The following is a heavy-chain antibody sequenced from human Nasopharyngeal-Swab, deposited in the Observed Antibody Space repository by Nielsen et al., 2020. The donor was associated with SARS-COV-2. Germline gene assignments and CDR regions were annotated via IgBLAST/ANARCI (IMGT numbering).Heavy chain of an antibody. D-gene: IGHD5-12*01. CDR2: ISYDGRIK. Sequence: GESLKISCAASGFTFRNYAMHWVRQAPGRGLEWVALISYDGRIKYYADSVKGRFTISRDNSKNTLFLQMSSMRPQDTAMYYCAKDLGGHGAYDSPYFDFWGQGTLVTVSS. CDR1: GFTFRNYA. CDR3: AKDLGGHGAYDSPYFDF. J-gene: IGHJ4*02. V-gene: IGHV3-30*18.